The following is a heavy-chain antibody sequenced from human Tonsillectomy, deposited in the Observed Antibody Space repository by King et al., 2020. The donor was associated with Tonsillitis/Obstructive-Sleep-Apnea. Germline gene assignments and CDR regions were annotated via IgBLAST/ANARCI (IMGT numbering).Heavy chain of an antibody. CDR3: ARGASSGSGNWFDP. V-gene: IGHV4-34*01. D-gene: IGHD3-22*01. J-gene: IGHJ5*02. CDR1: GGSFSGYY. CDR2: INHSGST. Sequence: VQLPQWGAGLLKPSETLSLTCAVYGGSFSGYYWSWIRQPPGKGLEWIGEINHSGSTNYNPSLKSRVTISVDTSKNQFSLKLSSVTAADTAVYYCARGASSGSGNWFDPWGQGTLVTVSS.